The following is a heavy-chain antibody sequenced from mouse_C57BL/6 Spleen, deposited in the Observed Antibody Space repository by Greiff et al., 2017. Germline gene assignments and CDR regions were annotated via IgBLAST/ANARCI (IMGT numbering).Heavy chain of an antibody. D-gene: IGHD3-2*02. CDR2: ISSGGSYT. CDR3: ARQPSQAVYAMDY. J-gene: IGHJ4*01. CDR1: GFTFSSYG. Sequence: DVQLQESGGDLVKPGGSLKLSCAASGFTFSSYGMSWVRQTPDKRLEWVATISSGGSYTYYPDSVKGRFTISRDNAKNTLYLQMSSLKSEDTAMYYCARQPSQAVYAMDYWGQGTSVTVSS. V-gene: IGHV5-6*01.